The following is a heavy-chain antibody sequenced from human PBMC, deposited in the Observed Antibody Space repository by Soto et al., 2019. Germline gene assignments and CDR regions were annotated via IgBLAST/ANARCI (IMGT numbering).Heavy chain of an antibody. Sequence: QVQLVESGGGVVQPGRSLRLSCSASGFIFGTYGMDWVRQAPGKGLEWVALISYGGNKEFYADSVKGRFTISRDNSRNTLYLHMNSLKPEDTAMYYCAKETATSVDYYYFYGLDVWGPGTTVSVSS. V-gene: IGHV3-30*18. D-gene: IGHD1-1*01. CDR3: AKETATSVDYYYFYGLDV. J-gene: IGHJ6*02. CDR2: ISYGGNKE. CDR1: GFIFGTYG.